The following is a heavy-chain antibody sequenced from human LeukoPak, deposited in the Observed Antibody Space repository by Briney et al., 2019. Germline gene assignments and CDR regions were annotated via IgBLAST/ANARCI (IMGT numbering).Heavy chain of an antibody. Sequence: PSETLSLTCAVYGGSFSGYYWSWIRQPPGKGLEWIGEINHSGSTNYNPSLKSRLTISVHTSKNQFSLKLSSLTAADTAVYYCARSRSRPTAEYFQHWGQGTLVTVSS. CDR3: ARSRSRPTAEYFQH. V-gene: IGHV4-34*01. CDR2: INHSGST. CDR1: GGSFSGYY. J-gene: IGHJ1*01.